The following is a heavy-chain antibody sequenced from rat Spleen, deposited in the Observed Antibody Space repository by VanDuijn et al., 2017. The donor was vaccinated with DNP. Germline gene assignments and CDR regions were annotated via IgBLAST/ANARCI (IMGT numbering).Heavy chain of an antibody. CDR3: ARLQTFDY. CDR2: ITNSGGST. Sequence: EVQLVESGGGLVQPGRSLKLSCAASGFTFSNYGMAWVRQAPTKGLEWVASITNSGGSTYYRDSVKGRFTVSRDNAKSSLYLQMDSLRSEDTATYYCARLQTFDYWGQGVMVTVSS. V-gene: IGHV5S13*01. CDR1: GFTFSNYG. J-gene: IGHJ2*01.